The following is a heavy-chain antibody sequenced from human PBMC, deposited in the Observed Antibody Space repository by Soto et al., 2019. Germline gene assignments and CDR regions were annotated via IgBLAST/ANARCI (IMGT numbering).Heavy chain of an antibody. CDR2: ISSSGSYI. CDR3: ARDYYDSSGYAAFSDY. CDR1: GFTFISYS. Sequence: GGSLRLSSASSGFTFISYSMNWVRQAPGKGLEWVSSISSSGSYIYYADSVKGRFTISRDNAKNSLYLQMNSLRAEDTAVYYCARDYYDSSGYAAFSDYWGQGTLVTVSS. V-gene: IGHV3-21*01. D-gene: IGHD3-22*01. J-gene: IGHJ4*02.